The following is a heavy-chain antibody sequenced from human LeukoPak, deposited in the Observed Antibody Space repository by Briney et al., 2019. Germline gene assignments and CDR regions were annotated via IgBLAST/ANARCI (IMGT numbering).Heavy chain of an antibody. J-gene: IGHJ4*02. Sequence: GGSLRLSCEASGFTVRNNYMTWVRQAPGKGLEWVSVIYSGGGTYYADSVKDRFTISRDNSKNTLYLQMNSLRVEDSAVYYCTRVFAYSYGDFDNWGQGTLVAVPA. CDR2: IYSGGGT. CDR3: TRVFAYSYGDFDN. CDR1: GFTVRNNY. D-gene: IGHD5-18*01. V-gene: IGHV3-66*01.